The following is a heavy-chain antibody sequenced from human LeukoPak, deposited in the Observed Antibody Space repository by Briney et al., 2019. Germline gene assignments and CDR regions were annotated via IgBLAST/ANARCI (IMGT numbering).Heavy chain of an antibody. Sequence: ASVKVSCKASGYTFTSYGISWVRQAPGQGLEWMGWISAYNGNTNYAQKFQGRVTMTRDTSTSTVYMELSSLRSEDTAVYYCARGKSGSGSYYAGDYWGQGTLVTVSS. CDR2: ISAYNGNT. CDR3: ARGKSGSGSYYAGDY. CDR1: GYTFTSYG. J-gene: IGHJ4*02. V-gene: IGHV1-18*01. D-gene: IGHD3-10*01.